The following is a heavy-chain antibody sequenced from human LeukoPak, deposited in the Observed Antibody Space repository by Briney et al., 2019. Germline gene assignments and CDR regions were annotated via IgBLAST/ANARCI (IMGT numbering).Heavy chain of an antibody. CDR2: IDPGSGGT. Sequence: ASVKVSCKASGYTFTVYYIHWVRQAPGQGLEWMGRIDPGSGGTDYAQRLQGRVTMTRDASISTAYMELNRLRSDDTAVYYCAKAETGTDWGQGTLVTVSS. CDR3: AKAETGTD. D-gene: IGHD3/OR15-3a*01. CDR1: GYTFTVYY. J-gene: IGHJ4*02. V-gene: IGHV1-2*06.